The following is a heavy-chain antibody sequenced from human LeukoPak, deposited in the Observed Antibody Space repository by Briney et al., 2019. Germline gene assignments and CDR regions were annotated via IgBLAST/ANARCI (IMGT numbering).Heavy chain of an antibody. CDR3: ARVPYYDSSGYYTGAFDI. J-gene: IGHJ3*02. Sequence: ASVKVSCKASGGTFSSYAISWVRQAPGQGLEWMGRIIPILGIANYAQKFQGRVTITADKSTSTAYMELSSLRSEDTAVYYCARVPYYDSSGYYTGAFDIWGQGTMVTVSS. D-gene: IGHD3-22*01. CDR2: IIPILGIA. V-gene: IGHV1-69*04. CDR1: GGTFSSYA.